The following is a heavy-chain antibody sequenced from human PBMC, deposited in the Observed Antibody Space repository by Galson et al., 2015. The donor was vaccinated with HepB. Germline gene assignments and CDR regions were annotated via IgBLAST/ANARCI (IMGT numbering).Heavy chain of an antibody. CDR3: TRQRGGFDY. J-gene: IGHJ4*02. D-gene: IGHD3-16*01. CDR1: GDSVSSNSVA. CDR2: TYYRSKWYN. Sequence: CAISGDSVSSNSVAWNWIRQSPSRGLEWLGRTYYRSKWYNDYALSVKSRITINSDTSKNQFSLQLNSVTPDDTAVCYCTRQRGGFDYWGQGNLVTVSS. V-gene: IGHV6-1*01.